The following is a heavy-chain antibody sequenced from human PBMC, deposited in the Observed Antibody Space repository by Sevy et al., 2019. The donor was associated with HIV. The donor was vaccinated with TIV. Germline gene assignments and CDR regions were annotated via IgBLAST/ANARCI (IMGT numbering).Heavy chain of an antibody. J-gene: IGHJ4*02. V-gene: IGHV3-23*01. Sequence: GGSLRLSCAASGFTFSSYAMSWVRQAPGKGMEWVSCIIGSGGRTYYAESVKGRFTISRDNAKTTLYLQMNNLRAEDTAVYYCAKDGHDYGDFYFNYWGQGTLVTVSS. CDR3: AKDGHDYGDFYFNY. D-gene: IGHD4-17*01. CDR2: IIGSGGRT. CDR1: GFTFSSYA.